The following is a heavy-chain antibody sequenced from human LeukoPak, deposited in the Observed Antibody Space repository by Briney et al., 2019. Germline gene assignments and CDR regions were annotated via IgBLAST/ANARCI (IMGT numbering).Heavy chain of an antibody. CDR3: ARHVDGYYYYGMDV. V-gene: IGHV4-34*01. D-gene: IGHD2-15*01. J-gene: IGHJ6*02. CDR1: GGSFSGYY. Sequence: PSETLSLTCAVYGGSFSGYYWSWIRQPPGKGLEWIGSIYYSGNTYYNPSLKSRVTISADTSKSQFSLKLSSVTAADTAVYYCARHVDGYYYYGMDVWGQGTTVVVSS. CDR2: IYYSGNT.